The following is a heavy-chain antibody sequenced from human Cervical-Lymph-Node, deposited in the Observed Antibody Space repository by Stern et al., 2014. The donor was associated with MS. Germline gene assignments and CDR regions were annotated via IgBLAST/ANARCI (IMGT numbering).Heavy chain of an antibody. CDR1: GLTVNSNY. V-gene: IGHV3-53*01. Sequence: EVQLLESGGGLIQPGGSLRLSCAASGLTVNSNYMSWVRQAPGKGLEWVSTIYSGSRTYYVDSVKGRFTISSDNSQSTLYLQMNSLRVDDTAVYYCPRIAAAGPIDYWGQGTLVTVSS. CDR3: PRIAAAGPIDY. J-gene: IGHJ4*02. D-gene: IGHD6-13*01. CDR2: IYSGSRT.